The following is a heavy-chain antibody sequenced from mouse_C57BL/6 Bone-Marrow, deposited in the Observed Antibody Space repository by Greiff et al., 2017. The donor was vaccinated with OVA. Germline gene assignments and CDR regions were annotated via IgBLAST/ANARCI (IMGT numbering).Heavy chain of an antibody. CDR2: ISSGGSYT. J-gene: IGHJ3*01. D-gene: IGHD2-5*01. CDR3: ARRDYSNFSFAY. CDR1: GFTFSSYG. Sequence: EVKLMESGGDLVKPGGSLKLSCAASGFTFSSYGMSWVRQTPDKRLEWVATISSGGSYTYSPDSVKGRVTISSDNAKNTLSLLMCLLPSHATAMSYFARRDYSNFSFAYWPHGTLVTVSA. V-gene: IGHV5-6*02.